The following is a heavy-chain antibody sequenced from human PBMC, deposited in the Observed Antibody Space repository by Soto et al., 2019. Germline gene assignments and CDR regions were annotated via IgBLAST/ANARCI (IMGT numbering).Heavy chain of an antibody. J-gene: IGHJ4*02. CDR1: GASISSSGYY. CDR3: ARRAAYGDYSDN. V-gene: IGHV4-39*01. CDR2: IYYGGST. Sequence: QLQLQESGPGLVKPSETLSLTCTVSGASISSSGYYWGWIRQPPGKGLEWIGSIYYGGSTYYNPSPKSRVTISVDTSKKQFSLRLSSVTAADTAVYYCARRAAYGDYSDNWGQGTQVTVSS. D-gene: IGHD4-17*01.